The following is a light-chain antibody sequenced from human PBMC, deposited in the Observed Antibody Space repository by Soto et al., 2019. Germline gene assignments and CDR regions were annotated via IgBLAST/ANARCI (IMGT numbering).Light chain of an antibody. Sequence: SYALTQPLSVSVALGQTATITCGGNNIGGKNVHWYQQKPGQAPVLVIYRDYNRPSGIPERFSGSNSGHTATLTISRVQPGDEADYYCQVWDNRGYVVGTGPKV. J-gene: IGLJ1*01. CDR1: NIGGKN. V-gene: IGLV3-9*01. CDR3: QVWDNRGYV. CDR2: RDY.